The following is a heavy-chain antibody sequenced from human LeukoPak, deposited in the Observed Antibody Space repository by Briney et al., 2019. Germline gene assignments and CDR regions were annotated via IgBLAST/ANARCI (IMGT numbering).Heavy chain of an antibody. CDR2: IIPILGIA. CDR3: ATYYYDSSGYPFDY. D-gene: IGHD3-22*01. CDR1: GGTFSSYA. Sequence: GASVKVSCKASGGTFSSYAISWVRQAPGQGLEWMGRIIPILGIANYAQKFQGRVTITADKSTSTAYMELSSLRSEDTAVYYCATYYYDSSGYPFDYWGQGTLVTVSS. V-gene: IGHV1-69*04. J-gene: IGHJ4*02.